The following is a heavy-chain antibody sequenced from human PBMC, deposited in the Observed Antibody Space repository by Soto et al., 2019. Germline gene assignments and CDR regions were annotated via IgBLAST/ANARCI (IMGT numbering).Heavy chain of an antibody. Sequence: RGESLKISCKGSGYSFTSYWISWVRQMPGKGLEWMGRIDPSDSYTNYSPSFQGHVTISADKSIRTAYLQWSSLKASDTAMYYCASSAGHPGDFFYYNGMDVWGQGTTVTVSS. V-gene: IGHV5-10-1*01. D-gene: IGHD3-10*01. CDR2: IDPSDSYT. CDR1: GYSFTSYW. J-gene: IGHJ6*02. CDR3: ASSAGHPGDFFYYNGMDV.